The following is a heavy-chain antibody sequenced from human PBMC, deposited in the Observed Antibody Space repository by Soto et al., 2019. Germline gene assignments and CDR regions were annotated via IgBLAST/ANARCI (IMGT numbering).Heavy chain of an antibody. D-gene: IGHD5-18*01. CDR1: GSIFTSYD. CDR3: VRVVDGYNYGPDY. V-gene: IGHV1-8*01. J-gene: IGHJ4*02. Sequence: QVQLVQSGAEVKKPGASVKVSCKASGSIFTSYDINCVRQATGQGLERMGWMSPNSGNTGYAQKFQGRVTMTWNTSMSTAYVEVGSLRSEDTAIYYCVRVVDGYNYGPDYWGPGTLVTVSS. CDR2: MSPNSGNT.